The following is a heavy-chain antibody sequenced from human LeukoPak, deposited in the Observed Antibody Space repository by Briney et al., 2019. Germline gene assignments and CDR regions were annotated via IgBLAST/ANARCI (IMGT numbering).Heavy chain of an antibody. CDR2: IIPIFGTA. CDR3: AREGVGRITMVRGVRGYYYYMDV. Sequence: SVKVSCKASGSTFSSYAISWVRQAPGQGLEWMGGIIPIFGTANYAQKFQGRVTITADKSTSTAYMELSSLRSEDTAVYYCAREGVGRITMVRGVRGYYYYMDVWGKGTTVTVSS. D-gene: IGHD3-10*01. CDR1: GSTFSSYA. J-gene: IGHJ6*03. V-gene: IGHV1-69*06.